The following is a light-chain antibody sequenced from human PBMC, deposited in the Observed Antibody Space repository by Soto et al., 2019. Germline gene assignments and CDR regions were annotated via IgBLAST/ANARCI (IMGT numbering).Light chain of an antibody. Sequence: DIQMTQSPSTLSPSVGDRVTITCRASQSISSWLAWYKQKPGKAPKLLIYDASSLESGVPSRFSGSGSGTEFTLTISSLQPDDFATYYCQQYNSYSTTFGGGTKVEIK. CDR1: QSISSW. J-gene: IGKJ4*01. CDR3: QQYNSYSTT. V-gene: IGKV1-5*01. CDR2: DAS.